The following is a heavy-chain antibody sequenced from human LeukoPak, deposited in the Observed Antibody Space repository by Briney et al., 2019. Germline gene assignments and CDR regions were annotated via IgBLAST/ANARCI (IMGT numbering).Heavy chain of an antibody. J-gene: IGHJ4*02. CDR3: ARASHRYCSGGSCCSGY. CDR2: MNPNSDNT. Sequence: GASVKVSCKASGYTFTSYDINWVRQATGQGLEWMGWMNPNSDNTVYAQKFQGRVTITRNTSISTAYMELSSLRSEDTAVYYCARASHRYCSGGSCCSGYWGQETLVTVSS. D-gene: IGHD2-15*01. CDR1: GYTFTSYD. V-gene: IGHV1-8*03.